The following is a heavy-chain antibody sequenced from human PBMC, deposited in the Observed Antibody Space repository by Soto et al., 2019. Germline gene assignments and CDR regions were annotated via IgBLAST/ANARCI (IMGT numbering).Heavy chain of an antibody. CDR3: APVGITGTSGFHF. D-gene: IGHD1-7*01. V-gene: IGHV1-2*02. Sequence: VQLVQSGAEVKKTGASVKVSCEASGYTFAGYYLHWVRQAPGQGFEWMGWINPGSGVTNYAQKFQDRVTMTSDTSISTAYMELTSLRSDDTAIYFCAPVGITGTSGFHFWGQGTLVTVSS. CDR2: INPGSGVT. CDR1: GYTFAGYY. J-gene: IGHJ4*02.